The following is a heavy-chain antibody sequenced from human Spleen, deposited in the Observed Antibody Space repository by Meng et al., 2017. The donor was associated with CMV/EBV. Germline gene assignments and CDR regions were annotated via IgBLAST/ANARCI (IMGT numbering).Heavy chain of an antibody. CDR3: ARDIVAVPAAPFYYFDY. CDR1: GYTFTSYY. J-gene: IGHJ4*02. CDR2: INPSDGSI. D-gene: IGHD2-2*01. V-gene: IGHV1-46*01. Sequence: ASVKVSCKASGYTFTSYYIHWVRQAPGQGLEWMGIINPSDGSISYSQKFQGRVTMTRDTSTSTVYMELSSLRSEDTALYFCARDIVAVPAAPFYYFDYWGQGTLVTVSS.